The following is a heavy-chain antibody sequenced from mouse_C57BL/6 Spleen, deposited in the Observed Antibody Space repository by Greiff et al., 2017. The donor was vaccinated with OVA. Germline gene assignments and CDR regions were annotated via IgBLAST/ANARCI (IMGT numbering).Heavy chain of an antibody. CDR1: GYAFSSYW. D-gene: IGHD1-1*01. V-gene: IGHV1-80*01. CDR2: IYPGDGDT. CDR3: ARETTVVTFDY. Sequence: QVTLKVSGAELVKPGASVKISCKASGYAFSSYWMNWVKQRPGKGLEWIGQIYPGDGDTNYNGKFKGKATLTADKSSSTAYMQLSSLTSEDSAVYFCARETTVVTFDYWGQGTTLTVSS. J-gene: IGHJ2*01.